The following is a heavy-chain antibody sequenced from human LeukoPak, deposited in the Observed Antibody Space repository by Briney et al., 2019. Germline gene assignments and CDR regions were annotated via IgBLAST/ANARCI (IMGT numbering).Heavy chain of an antibody. D-gene: IGHD5-24*01. CDR2: FSASGNS. Sequence: SETLSLTCTVSGDSISSDDFYWSWIRQPAGKGLEWIGRFSASGNSNYNPSLKSRLTISVDTSKNQFSLKLSSVTAADTAVYYCARNGPVEMAFDYWGQGTLVTVSS. V-gene: IGHV4-61*02. CDR1: GDSISSDDFY. J-gene: IGHJ4*02. CDR3: ARNGPVEMAFDY.